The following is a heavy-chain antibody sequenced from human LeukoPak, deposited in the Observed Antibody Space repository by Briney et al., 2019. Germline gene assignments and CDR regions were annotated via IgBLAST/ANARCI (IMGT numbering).Heavy chain of an antibody. CDR2: IYSSGST. Sequence: PSETLSLTCTVSSGSIRSYYWSWIRQPAGKGLEWIGRIYSSGSTNYNPSLKSRVTIAVDTSKNQFSLKLDSVTAADTAVYYCAREDGLDGYNYVAYWGQGTLVTVSS. CDR3: AREDGLDGYNYVAY. V-gene: IGHV4-4*07. J-gene: IGHJ4*02. D-gene: IGHD5-24*01. CDR1: SGSIRSYY.